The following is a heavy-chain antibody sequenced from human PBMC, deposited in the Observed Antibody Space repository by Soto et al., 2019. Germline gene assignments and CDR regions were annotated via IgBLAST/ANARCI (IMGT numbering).Heavy chain of an antibody. CDR2: IYYSGST. V-gene: IGHV4-30-4*01. CDR1: RGSISSGDYY. CDR3: AGVRLNEYQLGMDV. Sequence: QVQLQESGPGLVKPSQTLSLTCTVSRGSISSGDYYWSWIRQPPGKGLEWIGYIYYSGSTYYNPSLKSGVTISVDTSKNQCSLKLSSVTAADTAVYYCAGVRLNEYQLGMDVWGQGTTVTVSS. D-gene: IGHD2-2*01. J-gene: IGHJ6*02.